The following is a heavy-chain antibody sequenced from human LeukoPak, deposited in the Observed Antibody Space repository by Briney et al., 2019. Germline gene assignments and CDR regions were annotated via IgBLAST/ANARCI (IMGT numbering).Heavy chain of an antibody. J-gene: IGHJ4*02. V-gene: IGHV4-4*02. CDR3: AGLEGRYSTDWSYFFDY. Sequence: SETLSLTCIVSGGSISSLNLWSWLRQPPGKGLEWIGEMYLGGTTNFNPSLKSRVTILIDKSKNQLSLQLTSVTAADTAVYYCAGLEGRYSTDWSYFFDYWGQGALVTVSS. D-gene: IGHD6-19*01. CDR1: GGSISSLNL. CDR2: MYLGGTT.